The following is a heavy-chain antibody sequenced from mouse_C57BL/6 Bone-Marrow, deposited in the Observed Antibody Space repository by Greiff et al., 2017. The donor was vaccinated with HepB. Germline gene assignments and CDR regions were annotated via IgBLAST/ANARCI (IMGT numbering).Heavy chain of an antibody. CDR1: EYEFPSHD. J-gene: IGHJ2*01. D-gene: IGHD2-3*01. CDR3: ASPYDGYYQYYVDY. CDR2: INSDGGST. V-gene: IGHV5-2*01. Sequence: EVKLMESGGGLVQPGESLKLSCESNEYEFPSHDMSWVRKTPEKRLELVAAINSDGGSTYYPDTMERRFIISRDNTKKTLYLQMSSLRSEDTALYYCASPYDGYYQYYVDYWGQGTTLTVSS.